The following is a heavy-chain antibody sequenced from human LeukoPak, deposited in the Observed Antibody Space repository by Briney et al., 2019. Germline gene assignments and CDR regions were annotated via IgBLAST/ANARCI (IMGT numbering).Heavy chain of an antibody. CDR1: GYSFTSYW. Sequence: GESLKISCKGSGYSFTSYWIGWVRQMPGKGVEWMGIIYPGDSDTRYSPSFQGQVTISADKSISTAYLQWSSLKASDTAMYYCARHVLHYYDSSGLPDAFDIWGQGTMVTVSS. V-gene: IGHV5-51*01. CDR3: ARHVLHYYDSSGLPDAFDI. CDR2: IYPGDSDT. D-gene: IGHD3-22*01. J-gene: IGHJ3*02.